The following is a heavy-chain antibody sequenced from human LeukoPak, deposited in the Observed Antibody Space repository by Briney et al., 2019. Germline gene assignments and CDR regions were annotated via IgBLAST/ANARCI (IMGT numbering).Heavy chain of an antibody. J-gene: IGHJ4*02. V-gene: IGHV4-34*01. CDR3: ARATSGDSYGSQFDY. CDR1: GGSFSGYY. CDR2: INHSGST. D-gene: IGHD5-18*01. Sequence: SETLSLTCAVYGGSFSGYYWSWIRQPPGKGLEWIGEINHSGSTNYNPSLKSRVTISVDTSKNQFSLKLGSVTAADTAVYYCARATSGDSYGSQFDYWGQGTLVTVSS.